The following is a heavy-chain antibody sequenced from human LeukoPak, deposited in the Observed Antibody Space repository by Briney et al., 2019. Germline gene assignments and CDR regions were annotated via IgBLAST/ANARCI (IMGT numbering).Heavy chain of an antibody. CDR1: GGSFSGYY. V-gene: IGHV4-34*01. CDR3: ARLVGARLNVPGFGELSFDP. CDR2: INHSGST. J-gene: IGHJ5*02. Sequence: PSETLSLTCAVYGGSFSGYYWSWIRQPPGKGLEWIGEINHSGSTNYNPSLKSRVTISVDTSKNQFSLKLSSVTAADTAVYYCARLVGARLNVPGFGELSFDPWGQGTLVTVSS. D-gene: IGHD3-10*01.